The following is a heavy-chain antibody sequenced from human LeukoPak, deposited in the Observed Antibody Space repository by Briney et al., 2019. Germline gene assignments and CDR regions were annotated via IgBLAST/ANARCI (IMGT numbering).Heavy chain of an antibody. CDR3: ARVGESTPVSNWFAP. V-gene: IGHV1-46*01. J-gene: IGHJ5*02. Sequence: ASVKVSCKASGYTFTSYYMHWVRQAPGQGLEWMGIINPSGGSTSYAQKFQGRVTMTRDTSTSTVYMELSSLRSEDTAVYYCARVGESTPVSNWFAPWGQGTLVTVSS. D-gene: IGHD2-2*01. CDR2: INPSGGST. CDR1: GYTFTSYY.